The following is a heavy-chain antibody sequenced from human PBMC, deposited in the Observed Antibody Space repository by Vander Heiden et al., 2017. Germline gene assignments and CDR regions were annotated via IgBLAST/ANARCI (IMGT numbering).Heavy chain of an antibody. Sequence: QLVPSGAEVKQPGESLKISCKGSGYNFANYWIAWVRQMPGKGLEWMGIIYPGDSSTRYGPSFQGQVTMSAVKSINTAYLEWRGLKVSDTAVYYCARRGMDVWGQGTAVSVS. CDR1: GYNFANYW. J-gene: IGHJ6*02. V-gene: IGHV5-51*01. CDR2: IYPGDSST. CDR3: ARRGMDV.